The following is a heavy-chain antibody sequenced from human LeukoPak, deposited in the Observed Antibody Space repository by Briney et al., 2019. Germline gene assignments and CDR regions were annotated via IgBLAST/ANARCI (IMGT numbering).Heavy chain of an antibody. CDR2: INHSGST. Sequence: SETLSLTCVVYGGSFSDYYWSWIRQPPGKGLEWIGEINHSGSTNYNPPLKSRLSISLDTSKNQFSLKLSSVTAADTAVYYCARGYGSGSYYGYWGQGTLVTVSS. D-gene: IGHD3-10*01. V-gene: IGHV4-34*01. CDR1: GGSFSDYY. J-gene: IGHJ4*02. CDR3: ARGYGSGSYYGY.